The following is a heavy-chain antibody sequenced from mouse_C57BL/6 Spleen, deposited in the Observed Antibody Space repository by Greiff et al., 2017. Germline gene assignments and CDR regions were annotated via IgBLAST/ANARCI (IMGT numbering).Heavy chain of an antibody. CDR3: ARRTDYGSSYAWFAY. CDR1: GYTFTSYW. Sequence: VQLQQPGAELVMPGASVKLSCKASGYTFTSYWMHWVKQRPGQGLEWIGEIDPSDSYTNYHQKFKGKSTLTVDKSSSTAYMQLSSLTSEDSAVYYCARRTDYGSSYAWFAYWGQGTLVTVSA. V-gene: IGHV1-69*01. CDR2: IDPSDSYT. D-gene: IGHD1-1*01. J-gene: IGHJ3*01.